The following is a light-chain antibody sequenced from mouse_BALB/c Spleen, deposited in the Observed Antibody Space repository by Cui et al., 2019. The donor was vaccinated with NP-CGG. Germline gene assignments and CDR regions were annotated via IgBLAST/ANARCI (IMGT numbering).Light chain of an antibody. CDR3: ALWYSNHWV. CDR1: TGAVTTSNY. Sequence: AVVIQESALTTSPGETVTLTCRSSTGAVTTSNYATWVQEKPDHLFTGLIGGTNNRAPGVPARFSGSLIGDKAALTITGAQTDDEAIYFCALWYSNHWVFGGGTKLTVL. CDR2: GTN. V-gene: IGLV1*01. J-gene: IGLJ1*01.